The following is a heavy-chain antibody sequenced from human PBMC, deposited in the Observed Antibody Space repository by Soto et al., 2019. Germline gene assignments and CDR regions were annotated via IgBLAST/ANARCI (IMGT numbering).Heavy chain of an antibody. J-gene: IGHJ5*02. CDR3: ARDLDTVTMVREPNWFEP. Sequence: QVQLVQSGAEVKKPGASVKVSCKASGYTFTSYAMHWVRQAPGQRLEWIGGINAGNGNAKSSQKIQGRVTITRDTPASKAYMEQSRLDSEDTAVYYCARDLDTVTMVREPNWFEPWGQGTLVTVSS. V-gene: IGHV1-3*01. CDR2: INAGNGNA. CDR1: GYTFTSYA. D-gene: IGHD3-10*01.